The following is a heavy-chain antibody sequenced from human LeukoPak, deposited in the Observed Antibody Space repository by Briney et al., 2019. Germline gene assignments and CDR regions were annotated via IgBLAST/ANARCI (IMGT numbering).Heavy chain of an antibody. Sequence: GGSLRLSCAASGFTFSTSWMTWVRQAPGKGLEWASYISSSSSDTNYADSVKGRFTISRDNAKNSLYLQMNSLRAEDTAVYYCARDPRIAVAGLSDYWGQGTLVTVSS. J-gene: IGHJ4*02. D-gene: IGHD6-19*01. CDR2: ISSSSSDT. V-gene: IGHV3-21*05. CDR3: ARDPRIAVAGLSDY. CDR1: GFTFSTSW.